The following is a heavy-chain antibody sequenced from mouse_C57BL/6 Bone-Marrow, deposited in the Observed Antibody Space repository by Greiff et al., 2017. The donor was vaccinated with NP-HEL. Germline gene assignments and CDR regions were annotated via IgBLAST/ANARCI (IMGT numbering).Heavy chain of an antibody. D-gene: IGHD2-1*01. CDR3: AAPNGNPAWFAY. CDR1: GYAFSSSW. Sequence: QVQLQQSGPELVKPGASVKISCKASGYAFSSSWMNWVKQRPGKGLEWIGRIYPGDGDTNYNGKFKGKATLTADKSSSTAYMQLSSLTSEDSAVYFCAAPNGNPAWFAYWGQGTLVTVSA. CDR2: IYPGDGDT. V-gene: IGHV1-82*01. J-gene: IGHJ3*01.